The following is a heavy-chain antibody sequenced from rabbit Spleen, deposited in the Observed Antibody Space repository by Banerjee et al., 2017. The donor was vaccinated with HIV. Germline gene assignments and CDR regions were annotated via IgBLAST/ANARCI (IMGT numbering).Heavy chain of an antibody. D-gene: IGHD4-1*01. CDR2: IDPIFHVT. CDR3: VREVAARFNL. CDR1: GFDFSSDA. Sequence: EESGGDLVKPGASLTLTCTASGFDFSSDAMCWVRQAPGKGLEWIGYIDPIFHVTTYASWVNGRFSISRENTQNTVSLQMNSLTAADTATYFCVREVAARFNLWGPGTLVTVS. J-gene: IGHJ4*01. V-gene: IGHV1S47*01.